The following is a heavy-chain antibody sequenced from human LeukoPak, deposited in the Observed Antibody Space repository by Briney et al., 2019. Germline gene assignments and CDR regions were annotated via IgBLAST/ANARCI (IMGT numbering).Heavy chain of an antibody. CDR1: GFTFSNYA. D-gene: IGHD3-22*01. CDR2: ISGSGGST. Sequence: GGSLRLSCAASGFTFSNYAMSWVRQAPGKGLEWVSAISGSGGSTYYADSVKGRFTISRDNSKNTLYLQMNSLRAEDTAVYYCAKGPYDSSGYYYPFDYWGQGTLVTVSS. CDR3: AKGPYDSSGYYYPFDY. V-gene: IGHV3-23*01. J-gene: IGHJ4*02.